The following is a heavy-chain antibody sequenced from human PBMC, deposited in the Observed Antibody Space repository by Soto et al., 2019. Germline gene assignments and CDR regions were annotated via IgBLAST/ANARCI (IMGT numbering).Heavy chain of an antibody. CDR2: IYPCDSDT. CDR1: GYSFSTSC. Sequence: PGESLKISCQGSGYSFSTSCIGLVLQMPGKGLDWMGIIYPCDSDTIYSPSFQGQVTISADKSISTAFLQWSSLKASDTATYYCARTTIAGIRGYFDYWGQGTLVTVSS. J-gene: IGHJ4*02. D-gene: IGHD2-21*01. V-gene: IGHV5-51*01. CDR3: ARTTIAGIRGYFDY.